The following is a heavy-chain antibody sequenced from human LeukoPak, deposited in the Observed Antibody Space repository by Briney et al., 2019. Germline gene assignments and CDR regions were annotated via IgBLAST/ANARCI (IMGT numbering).Heavy chain of an antibody. CDR2: INPSAGPT. Sequence: ASVKVSCKASGYTFTSYYIHWVRQAPGQGLEWMGIINPSAGPTSHAQKLQGRVTMTRDTSTSTVYMELSSLRADDTAVYYCARPRGPYDSSGYPYYSYYFDMDVWGQGTTVTVSS. J-gene: IGHJ6*02. CDR3: ARPRGPYDSSGYPYYSYYFDMDV. D-gene: IGHD3-22*01. CDR1: GYTFTSYY. V-gene: IGHV1-46*01.